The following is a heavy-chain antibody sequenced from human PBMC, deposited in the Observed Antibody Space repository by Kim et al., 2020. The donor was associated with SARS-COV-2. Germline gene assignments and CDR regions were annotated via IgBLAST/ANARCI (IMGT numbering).Heavy chain of an antibody. Sequence: GGSLRLSCAASGFTFSSYSMNWVRQAPGKGLEWVSYISSSSSTIYYADSVKGRFTISRDNAKNSLYLQMNSLRDEDTAVYYCARGGWDPIYGDYVGYFDYWGQGTLVTVSS. CDR2: ISSSSSTI. V-gene: IGHV3-48*02. J-gene: IGHJ4*02. D-gene: IGHD4-17*01. CDR3: ARGGWDPIYGDYVGYFDY. CDR1: GFTFSSYS.